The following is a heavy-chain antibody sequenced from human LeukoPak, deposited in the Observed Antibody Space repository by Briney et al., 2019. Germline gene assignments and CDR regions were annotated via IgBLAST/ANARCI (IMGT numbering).Heavy chain of an antibody. D-gene: IGHD4-23*01. CDR2: INHSGSI. J-gene: IGHJ4*02. CDR1: GGSLSGYY. Sequence: ASETLSLTCAVYGGSLSGYYWSWIRQPPGKGLEWIGEINHSGSINYNPSLKSRVTISVDTSKNQFSLKLSSVTAADTAVYYCASLVVTRYSFDYWGQGTLVTVSS. V-gene: IGHV4-34*01. CDR3: ASLVVTRYSFDY.